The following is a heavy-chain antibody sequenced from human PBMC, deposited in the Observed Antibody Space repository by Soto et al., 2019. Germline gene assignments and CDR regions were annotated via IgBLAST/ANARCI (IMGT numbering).Heavy chain of an antibody. CDR3: ARGRDGYNPDY. CDR2: IWYDGSNK. Sequence: QVQLVESGGGVVQPGRSLRLSCAASEFTFRNYGMHWVRQAPGKGLEWMAVIWYDGSNKYYADSVKGRFTISRDNSKNTLYLQMNSRRDEDTAVYYCARGRDGYNPDYWGQGTLVTVSS. J-gene: IGHJ4*02. V-gene: IGHV3-33*01. CDR1: EFTFRNYG. D-gene: IGHD5-12*01.